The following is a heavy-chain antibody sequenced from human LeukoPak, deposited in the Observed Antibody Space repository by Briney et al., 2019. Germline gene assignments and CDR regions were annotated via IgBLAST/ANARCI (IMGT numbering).Heavy chain of an antibody. V-gene: IGHV1-2*02. CDR1: GYTLTELS. J-gene: IGHJ5*02. CDR3: ARGSTRDSSGWYGPGKWFDP. Sequence: ASVKVSCKVSGYTLTELSMHWVRQAPGKGLEWMGWINPNSGGTNYAQNFQGRVTMTRDTSISTAFLELSSLRSDDTAVYYCARGSTRDSSGWYGPGKWFDPWGQGTLVTVSS. D-gene: IGHD6-19*01. CDR2: INPNSGGT.